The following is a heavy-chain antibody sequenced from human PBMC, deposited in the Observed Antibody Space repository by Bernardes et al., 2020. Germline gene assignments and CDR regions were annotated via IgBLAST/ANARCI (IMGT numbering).Heavy chain of an antibody. CDR2: LYYSGRT. V-gene: IGHV4-39*01. CDR1: GGSISSSSYY. J-gene: IGHJ4*02. D-gene: IGHD4-17*01. Sequence: SATLRLTCTVSGGSISSSSYYWGWIRQPPGKGLEWIGSLYYSGRTYYNPSLKSRVTISVDTSKNQFSLKLSSVTAADTAVYYCARLPSTETTFYVDYWGQGTLVTVSS. CDR3: ARLPSTETTFYVDY.